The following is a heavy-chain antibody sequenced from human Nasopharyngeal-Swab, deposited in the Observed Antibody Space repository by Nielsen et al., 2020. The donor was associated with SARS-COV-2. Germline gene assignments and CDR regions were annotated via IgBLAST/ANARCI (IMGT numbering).Heavy chain of an antibody. CDR3: ARGGGSGSYWDY. J-gene: IGHJ4*02. D-gene: IGHD3-10*01. CDR1: GFTFSSYS. V-gene: IGHV3-21*01. Sequence: GESLKISCAASGFTFSSYSMNWVRQAPGKGLEWVSSISSSSSYLYYADSVKGRFTISRDNAKNSLYLQMNSLRAEDTAVYYCARGGGSGSYWDYWGQGTLVTVSS. CDR2: ISSSSSYL.